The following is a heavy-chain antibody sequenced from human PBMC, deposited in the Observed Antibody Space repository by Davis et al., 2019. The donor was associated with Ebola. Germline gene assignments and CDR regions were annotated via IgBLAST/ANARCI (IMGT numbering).Heavy chain of an antibody. CDR3: ARDRHDTSGYGF. Sequence: SETLSLTCIVSGGSLTSYYWSWIRQPAGRGLEWIGRIYGGGSTTYNPSLESRVTMSVDTSKNQFSLKLSSVIAADTAIYYCARDRHDTSGYGFWGQGTLVTVSS. J-gene: IGHJ4*02. D-gene: IGHD3-22*01. CDR1: GGSLTSYY. V-gene: IGHV4-4*07. CDR2: IYGGGST.